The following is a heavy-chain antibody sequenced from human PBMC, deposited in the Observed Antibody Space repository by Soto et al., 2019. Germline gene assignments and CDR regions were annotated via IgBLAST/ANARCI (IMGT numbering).Heavy chain of an antibody. D-gene: IGHD3-16*01. J-gene: IGHJ4*02. Sequence: QVQLVQSGAEVKKPGASVKVSCKASGYTFTSYAMHWVRQAPGQRLEWMGWINAGNGNTKYSQKFQGRVTITRDTSASTAYMELSSLRSEDTAVYYCARDALGVGGVFIYWGQGTLVTVSS. V-gene: IGHV1-3*01. CDR1: GYTFTSYA. CDR3: ARDALGVGGVFIY. CDR2: INAGNGNT.